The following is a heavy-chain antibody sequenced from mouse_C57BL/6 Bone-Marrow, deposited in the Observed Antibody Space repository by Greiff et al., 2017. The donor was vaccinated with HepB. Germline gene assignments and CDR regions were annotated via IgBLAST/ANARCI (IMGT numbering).Heavy chain of an antibody. CDR1: GYTFTSYW. CDR3: ARWTTVVEYWYFDV. V-gene: IGHV1-50*01. Sequence: VQLQQPGAELVKPGASVKLSCKASGYTFTSYWMQWVKQRPGQGLEWIGEIDPSASYTNYNHKFKGKATLTVDPSSSPAYMQLSRLTSEDAAVYYCARWTTVVEYWYFDVWGTGTTVTVSS. D-gene: IGHD1-1*01. CDR2: IDPSASYT. J-gene: IGHJ1*03.